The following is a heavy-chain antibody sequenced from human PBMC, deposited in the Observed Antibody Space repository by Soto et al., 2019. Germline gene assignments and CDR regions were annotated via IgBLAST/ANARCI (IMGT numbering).Heavy chain of an antibody. CDR2: IWYDGSNK. CDR3: ARERYGDGMDG. CDR1: GFTFSSYG. J-gene: IGHJ6*02. D-gene: IGHD4-17*01. V-gene: IGHV3-33*01. Sequence: QVQLVESGGGVVQPGRSLRLSCAASGFTFSSYGMHWVRQAPGKGLEWVAVIWYDGSNKYYADSVKGRFTISRDKSKSSFELQMSSLRAVDTGGYCCARERYGDGMDGGGQVRTVAVSS.